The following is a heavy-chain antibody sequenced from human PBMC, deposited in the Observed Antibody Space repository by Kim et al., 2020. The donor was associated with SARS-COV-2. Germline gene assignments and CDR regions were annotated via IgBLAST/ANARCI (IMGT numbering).Heavy chain of an antibody. CDR1: GFTFSSYS. CDR3: ARIGYCSGGSCYYFDY. CDR2: ISSSSSYI. Sequence: GGSLRLSCAASGFTFSSYSMNWVRQAPGKGLEWVSSISSSSSYIYYADSVKGRFTISRDNAKNPLYLQMNSLRAEDTAVYYCARIGYCSGGSCYYFDYWGQGTLVTVSS. J-gene: IGHJ4*02. V-gene: IGHV3-21*01. D-gene: IGHD2-15*01.